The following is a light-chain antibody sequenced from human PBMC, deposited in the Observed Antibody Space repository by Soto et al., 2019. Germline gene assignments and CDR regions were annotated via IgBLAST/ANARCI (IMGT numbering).Light chain of an antibody. Sequence: DIVMTQSPDSLAVSLGERATINCKSSQSVLYSSSNKNKLAWYQQKPGQPPKRLIYWASTRESRVPDRFSGSGSGTDFTLTISSLQAEDVAVYYCQHHYSVPVTFGGGTKVEIK. CDR3: QHHYSVPVT. V-gene: IGKV4-1*01. CDR2: WAS. CDR1: QSVLYSSSNKNK. J-gene: IGKJ4*01.